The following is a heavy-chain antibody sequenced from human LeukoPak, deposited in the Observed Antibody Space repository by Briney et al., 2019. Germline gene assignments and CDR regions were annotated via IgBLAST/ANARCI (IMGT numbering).Heavy chain of an antibody. D-gene: IGHD2-2*01. J-gene: IGHJ6*02. CDR2: ISYHGSEK. Sequence: GGSLRLSCAASGFTFNNYGMHWVRQAPGKGLEWVEVISYHGSEKFYAESVKGRFTISRDNSKSTLYLQMNSLRAEDTALYYCAAVLPSAPTGHYYGIDVWGQGTTVTVSS. CDR3: AAVLPSAPTGHYYGIDV. V-gene: IGHV3-30*03. CDR1: GFTFNNYG.